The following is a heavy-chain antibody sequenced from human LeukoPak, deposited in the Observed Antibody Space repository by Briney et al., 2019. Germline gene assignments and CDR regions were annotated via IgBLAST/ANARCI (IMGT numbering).Heavy chain of an antibody. CDR3: ARHLNNCGDDCYIFDY. V-gene: IGHV4-34*01. CDR1: GGTFSTYY. Sequence: PSETLSLTCAIYGGTFSTYYWSWIRQPPGKGLEWIGEINHSGDTTYNPSLKSRVTISVDTSKNQFSLMLTSMTAADTAVYYCARHLNNCGDDCYIFDYWGQGTLVTVSS. J-gene: IGHJ4*02. D-gene: IGHD2-21*01. CDR2: INHSGDT.